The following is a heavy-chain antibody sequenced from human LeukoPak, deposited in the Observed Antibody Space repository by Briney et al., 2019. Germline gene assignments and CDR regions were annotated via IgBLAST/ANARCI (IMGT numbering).Heavy chain of an antibody. V-gene: IGHV1-2*02. J-gene: IGHJ6*03. CDR2: INPNSGGT. D-gene: IGHD2-2*01. CDR3: ARDSFVVVPAAPKGGYYYMDV. Sequence: GASVKVSCKASGYTFTGYYMHWVRQAPGQGLEWMGWINPNSGGTNYAQKFQGRVTMTRDTSISTAYMELSRLRSDDTAVYYCARDSFVVVPAAPKGGYYYMDVWGKGTTVTISS. CDR1: GYTFTGYY.